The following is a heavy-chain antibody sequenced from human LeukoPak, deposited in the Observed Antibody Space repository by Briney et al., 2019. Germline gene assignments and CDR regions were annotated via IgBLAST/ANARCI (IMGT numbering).Heavy chain of an antibody. J-gene: IGHJ4*02. CDR3: AKGARSSSGYTTD. V-gene: IGHV3-9*01. CDR1: GFTFDDYA. CDR2: INWNSVSA. D-gene: IGHD3-22*01. Sequence: GGSLRLSCVASGFTFDDYAMHWVRHAPGKGLEWAAGINWNSVSAVYADSLKGRLTISRDNAKNSLFLQMNSLKTEDTAFYYCAKGARSSSGYTTDWGQGILVTVSS.